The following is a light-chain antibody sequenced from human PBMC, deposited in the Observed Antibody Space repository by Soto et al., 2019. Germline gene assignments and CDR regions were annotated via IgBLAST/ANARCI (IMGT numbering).Light chain of an antibody. J-gene: IGKJ1*01. Sequence: DIQMTQSPSTLSASVGDRVTITCRASQSISSWLAWYQQKPGKAPKLLIYDASSLESGVPSRFSGSGSGTEFTLTIGILQPAGFAHYYGQQYNSYPTCGQGTKVEIK. CDR2: DAS. CDR1: QSISSW. CDR3: QQYNSYPT. V-gene: IGKV1-5*01.